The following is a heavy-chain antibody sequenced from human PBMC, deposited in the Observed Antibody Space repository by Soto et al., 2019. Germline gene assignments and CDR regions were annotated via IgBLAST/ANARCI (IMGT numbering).Heavy chain of an antibody. D-gene: IGHD3-10*01. J-gene: IGHJ5*02. CDR3: ARAGSLLWFGEGTNWFDP. V-gene: IGHV3-7*03. Sequence: EVQLVESGGGLVQPGGSLRLSCAASGFTFSSYWMSWVRQAPGKGLEWVANIKQDGSEKYYVDSVKGRFTISRDNAKNSLYLQMNSLRAEDTAVYYCARAGSLLWFGEGTNWFDPWGQGTLVTVSS. CDR2: IKQDGSEK. CDR1: GFTFSSYW.